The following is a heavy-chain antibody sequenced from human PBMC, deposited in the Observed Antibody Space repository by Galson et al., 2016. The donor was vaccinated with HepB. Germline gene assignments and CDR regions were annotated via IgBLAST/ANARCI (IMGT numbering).Heavy chain of an antibody. D-gene: IGHD1-26*01. J-gene: IGHJ4*02. V-gene: IGHV3-21*01. CDR2: ISSSSSYI. Sequence: RLSXAASXXXFSSYXXNWVRXAPGKGLEXXXSISSSSSYIYYADSVKGRFTISRDNAKNSLYLQMNSLRAEDTAVYYCARGDIVGXIFDYWGQGALVTXXS. CDR3: ARGDIVGXIFDY. CDR1: XXXFSSYX.